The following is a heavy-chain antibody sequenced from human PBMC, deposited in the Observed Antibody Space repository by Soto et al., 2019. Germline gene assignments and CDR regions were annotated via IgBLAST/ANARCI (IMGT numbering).Heavy chain of an antibody. Sequence: PSETLSLTCSVSDKSISKDIWWNWVRQPPGQGLEWIGEVHHTKGALYNPALRSRVTVSADLFNSKIFLEVHSLGAADTAVYYCAREGGGVYCSGGSCYGRYFDFWGQGTRVTVSS. CDR1: DKSISKDIW. D-gene: IGHD2-15*01. J-gene: IGHJ4*02. CDR3: AREGGGVYCSGGSCYGRYFDF. V-gene: IGHV4-4*02. CDR2: VHHTKGA.